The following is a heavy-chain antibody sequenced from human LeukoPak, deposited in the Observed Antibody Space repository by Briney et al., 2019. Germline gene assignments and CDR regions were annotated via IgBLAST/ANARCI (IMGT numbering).Heavy chain of an antibody. V-gene: IGHV3-21*01. J-gene: IGHJ6*02. CDR3: AREVYCSGGSCYSVPKPYYYYGMDV. D-gene: IGHD2-15*01. CDR1: GFTFSSYS. Sequence: PGGSLRLSCAASGFTFSSYSMNWVRQAPGKGLEWVSSISSSSSYIYYADSVKGRFTISRDNAKNTLYLQMNSLRAEDTAVYYCAREVYCSGGSCYSVPKPYYYYGMDVWGQGTTVTVSS. CDR2: ISSSSSYI.